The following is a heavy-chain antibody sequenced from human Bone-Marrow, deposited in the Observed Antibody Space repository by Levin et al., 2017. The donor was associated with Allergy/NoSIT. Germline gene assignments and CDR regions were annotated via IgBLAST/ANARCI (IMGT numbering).Heavy chain of an antibody. Sequence: ASVKVSCKASGYTFTSYGFSWVRQAPGQGPEWMGWVRPYNGDTNYLQKFQSRVTMTSDTATTTAYMDLRSLSSEDTAVYYCAKDRPDSRGWRPLEYWGQGTLVTVSS. CDR1: GYTFTSYG. J-gene: IGHJ4*01. V-gene: IGHV1-18*01. D-gene: IGHD6-19*01. CDR2: VRPYNGDT. CDR3: AKDRPDSRGWRPLEY.